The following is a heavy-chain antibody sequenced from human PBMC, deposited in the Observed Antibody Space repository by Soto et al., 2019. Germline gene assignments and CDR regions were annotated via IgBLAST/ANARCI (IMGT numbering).Heavy chain of an antibody. V-gene: IGHV1-18*04. D-gene: IGHD6-19*01. CDR3: AGISSASSGWLTDY. J-gene: IGHJ4*02. Sequence: ASVKVSCKASGYTFTSNSIGWVRQAPGQGLEWMGWINVYNGNTKYAQQLQGRVTLTTDTSTSTAYMDLRSLRSDDTAVYYCAGISSASSGWLTDYWGQGTLATVSS. CDR1: GYTFTSNS. CDR2: INVYNGNT.